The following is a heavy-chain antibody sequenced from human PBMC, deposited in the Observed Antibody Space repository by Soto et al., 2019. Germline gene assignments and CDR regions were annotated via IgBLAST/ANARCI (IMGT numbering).Heavy chain of an antibody. CDR1: GGCISSSGYY. D-gene: IGHD4-17*01. J-gene: IGHJ4*02. CDR3: ARGLSVTLFDY. V-gene: IGHV4-31*01. CDR2: IYYSVGT. Sequence: QVQLQESGPGLVKPSQTLSLTCTVSGGCISSSGYYWTWIRQYPGKGLEWIGYIYYSVGTFYNTAIKSPVTISGDTSKKQSSLTLTSVTTAVTAESYCARGLSVTLFDYGGQGTLVTVSS.